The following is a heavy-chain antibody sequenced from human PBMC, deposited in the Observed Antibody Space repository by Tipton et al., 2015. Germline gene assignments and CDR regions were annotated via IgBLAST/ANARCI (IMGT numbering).Heavy chain of an antibody. D-gene: IGHD3-3*01. J-gene: IGHJ6*02. Sequence: TLSLTCAVSGGSISSITWWTWVRQPPGKGLEWIGQIYHSGDTNYDPSFKSRVSMSVDSSKGQFSLRLTSVTAADTAVYYRAREAITIFGVVVHYYHGMDVWGQGTTVTVSS. V-gene: IGHV4-4*02. CDR2: IYHSGDT. CDR1: GGSISSITW. CDR3: AREAITIFGVVVHYYHGMDV.